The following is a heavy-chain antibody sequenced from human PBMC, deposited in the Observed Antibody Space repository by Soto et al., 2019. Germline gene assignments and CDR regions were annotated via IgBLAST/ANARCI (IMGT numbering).Heavy chain of an antibody. J-gene: IGHJ4*02. CDR1: GDSVSSNSAA. CDR3: ARAYFYDSSGYYTYFDY. CDR2: TYYRSKWYN. D-gene: IGHD3-22*01. V-gene: IGHV6-1*01. Sequence: PSQTLSLTCAISGDSVSSNSAAWNWIRQSPSRGLEWLGRTYYRSKWYNDYAVSVKSRITINPDTSKNQFSLQLNSVTPEDTAVYYCARAYFYDSSGYYTYFDYWGQGTLVTVSS.